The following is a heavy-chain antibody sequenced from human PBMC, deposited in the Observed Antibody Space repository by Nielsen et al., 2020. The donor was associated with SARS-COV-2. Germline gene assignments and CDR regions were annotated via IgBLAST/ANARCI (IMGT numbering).Heavy chain of an antibody. V-gene: IGHV3-9*01. Sequence: GGSLRLSCAASGFTFLAYAMYWVRQPPGKGLEWVASLTGDSGRVAYADSVKGRFTISRDNAKNSLYLQMNSLRAEDTAVYYCARDKRAAPDYWGQGTLVTVSS. D-gene: IGHD6-13*01. CDR2: LTGDSGRV. J-gene: IGHJ4*02. CDR3: ARDKRAAPDY. CDR1: GFTFLAYA.